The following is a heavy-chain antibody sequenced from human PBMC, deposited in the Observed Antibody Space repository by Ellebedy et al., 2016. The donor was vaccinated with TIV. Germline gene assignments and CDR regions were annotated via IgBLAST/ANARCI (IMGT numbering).Heavy chain of an antibody. J-gene: IGHJ4*02. Sequence: GESLKISXAASGFTFSSYSMNWVRQAPGKGLEWVSSISSSSSYIYYADSVKGRFTISRDNSKNTLYLQMNSLRAEDTAVYYCAKGGNYYGSGSYSDYWGQGTLVTVSS. CDR3: AKGGNYYGSGSYSDY. CDR1: GFTFSSYS. D-gene: IGHD3-10*01. V-gene: IGHV3-21*04. CDR2: ISSSSSYI.